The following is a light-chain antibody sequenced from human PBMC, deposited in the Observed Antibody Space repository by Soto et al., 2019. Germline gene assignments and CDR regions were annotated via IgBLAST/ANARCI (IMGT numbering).Light chain of an antibody. CDR2: EVS. V-gene: IGLV2-14*01. J-gene: IGLJ1*01. Sequence: QSALTQPASVSGSPGQSITISCTGTSSDVGGYNYVLWYQQHPGKAPKLMIYEVSNRPSGVSNRFSGSKSGNTASLTISGLQAEDEADYYCSSYTSSSTLVFGTGTKLTVL. CDR1: SSDVGGYNY. CDR3: SSYTSSSTLV.